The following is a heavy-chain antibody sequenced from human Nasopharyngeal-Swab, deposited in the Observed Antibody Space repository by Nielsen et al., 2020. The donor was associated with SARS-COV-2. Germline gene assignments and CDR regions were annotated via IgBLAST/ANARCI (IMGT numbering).Heavy chain of an antibody. CDR3: VREGGTSGRAGYFDY. CDR1: GISFSTSV. D-gene: IGHD2-2*01. J-gene: IGHJ4*02. CDR2: IAIDGSNYE. V-gene: IGHV3-30-3*01. Sequence: GGSLRLSCVGSGISFSTSVIQWVRQAPGKGLEWVAAIAIDGSNYEQYADSVKGRFSISRDTYENTLHLQLNSLREEDTAVYYCVREGGTSGRAGYFDYWGQGTLVTVTS.